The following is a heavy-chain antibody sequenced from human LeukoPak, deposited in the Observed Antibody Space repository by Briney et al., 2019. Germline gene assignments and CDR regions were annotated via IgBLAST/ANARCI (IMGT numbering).Heavy chain of an antibody. CDR1: GGSFSGYY. CDR3: ARHNKVEPTFDY. V-gene: IGHV4-34*01. Sequence: PSETLSLTCAVYGGSFSGYYWSWIRQPPGKGLEWIGEINHSGSTNYNPSLKSRVTISVDTSKNQFSLKLSSVTAADTAVYYCARHNKVEPTFDYWGQGTLVTVSS. CDR2: INHSGST. D-gene: IGHD5-24*01. J-gene: IGHJ4*02.